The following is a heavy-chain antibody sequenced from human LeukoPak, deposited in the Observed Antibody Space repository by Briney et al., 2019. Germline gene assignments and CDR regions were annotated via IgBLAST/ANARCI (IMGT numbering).Heavy chain of an antibody. D-gene: IGHD2-15*01. CDR2: ISVYSGNT. CDR3: ARDSRYCSGGSCYFYVFDY. J-gene: IGHJ4*02. CDR1: GYTFTSYG. Sequence: ASVKVSCKTSGYTFTSYGLSWVRQAPGQGLEWMGWISVYSGNTNYAQKLQGRVTMTTDTSTSTAYMDLRSLRSDDTAVYYCARDSRYCSGGSCYFYVFDYWGQGTLVTVSS. V-gene: IGHV1-18*04.